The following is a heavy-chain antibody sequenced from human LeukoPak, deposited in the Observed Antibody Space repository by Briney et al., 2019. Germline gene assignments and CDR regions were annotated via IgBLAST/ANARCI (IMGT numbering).Heavy chain of an antibody. D-gene: IGHD3-22*01. J-gene: IGHJ4*02. V-gene: IGHV3-23*01. CDR3: AKDISSGYYFDDY. Sequence: GGSLRLSCAASGFTFSSYAMSWVRQAPGRGLEWVSAISGSGGSTYYADSVKGRFTISRDNSKNTLYLQMNSLRAEDTAVYYCAKDISSGYYFDDYWGQGTLVTVSS. CDR2: ISGSGGST. CDR1: GFTFSSYA.